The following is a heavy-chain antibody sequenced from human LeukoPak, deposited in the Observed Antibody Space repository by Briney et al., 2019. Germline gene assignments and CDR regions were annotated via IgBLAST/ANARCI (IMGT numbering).Heavy chain of an antibody. J-gene: IGHJ6*02. CDR1: EYTFTSYD. Sequence: GASVKVSCKASEYTFTSYDINWVRQATGQGLEWMGWMNPNSGNTGYAQKFQGRVTMTRNTSISTAYMELSSLRSEDTAVYYCARGVGQWLVYYYYYGMDVWGQGTTVTVSS. CDR2: MNPNSGNT. CDR3: ARGVGQWLVYYYYYGMDV. V-gene: IGHV1-8*01. D-gene: IGHD6-19*01.